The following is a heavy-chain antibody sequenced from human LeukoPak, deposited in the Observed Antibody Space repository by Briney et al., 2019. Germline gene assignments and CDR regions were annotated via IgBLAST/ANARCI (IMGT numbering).Heavy chain of an antibody. CDR3: ARYCSSTSCYKIPNAFDI. CDR1: GFTFSSYS. Sequence: GGSLRLSCAASGFTFSSYSMNWVRQAPGKGLEWVSSISSSSSYIYYADSVKGRFTISRDNAKNSLYLQMNSLRAADTAVYYCARYCSSTSCYKIPNAFDIWGQGTMVTVSS. J-gene: IGHJ3*02. D-gene: IGHD2-2*02. CDR2: ISSSSSYI. V-gene: IGHV3-21*04.